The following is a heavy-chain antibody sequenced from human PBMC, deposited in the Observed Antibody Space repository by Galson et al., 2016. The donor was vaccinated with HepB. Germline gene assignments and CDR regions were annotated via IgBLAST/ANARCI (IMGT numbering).Heavy chain of an antibody. V-gene: IGHV4-39*01. CDR1: GGSVSSSSDY. J-gene: IGHJ2*01. CDR2: IYYSGRT. Sequence: GGSVSSSSDYWGWIRQPPGKGLEWIGSIYYSGRTYNNPSLRSRVSISVDTSKNQFSLKLSSVTAADTGVYYCARHAPNEGSGWILYFDLWGRGTLVTVSS. CDR3: ARHAPNEGSGWILYFDL. D-gene: IGHD6-19*01.